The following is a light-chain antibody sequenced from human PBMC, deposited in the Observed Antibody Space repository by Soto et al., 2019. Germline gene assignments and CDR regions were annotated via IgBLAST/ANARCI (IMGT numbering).Light chain of an antibody. CDR3: QQTYSTPIT. CDR1: QTISTS. Sequence: DIQMTQSPSSLSASVGDRVTITCSASQTISTSLNWYQQRPGKAPNLLIHASSSLQSGVPPRFSGGGSGTDFTLTISSLQPEDFATYYCQQTYSTPITFGQGTRLDIK. V-gene: IGKV1-39*01. CDR2: ASS. J-gene: IGKJ5*01.